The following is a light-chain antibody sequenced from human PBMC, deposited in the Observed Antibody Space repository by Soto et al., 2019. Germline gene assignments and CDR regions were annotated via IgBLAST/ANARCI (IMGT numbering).Light chain of an antibody. J-gene: IGKJ2*03. Sequence: IVLTQSPGTLSLPPGDRATLSCSPSQSVSSSDLAWYQQKPGQAPRLLIYGASTKATGIPDRFSGSGSGTDFTLTISRMEPEDFAVYYCQQYGGSPVYSFGQGTKLEIK. V-gene: IGKV3-20*01. CDR2: GAS. CDR3: QQYGGSPVYS. CDR1: QSVSSSD.